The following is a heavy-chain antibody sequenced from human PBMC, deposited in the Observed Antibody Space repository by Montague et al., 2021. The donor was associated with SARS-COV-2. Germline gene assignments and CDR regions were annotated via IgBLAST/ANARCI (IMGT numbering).Heavy chain of an antibody. CDR2: VYSRGT. Sequence: SETLSLTCTVSGGSINTRSYFWVWIRQPPGKGLEWIGNVYSRGTYYSPSLKSRAVISVATTNNHLYLKLASVTAADTAVYYCSTLFSVAGEHWSRGTLVTVSS. CDR3: STLFSVAGEH. CDR1: GGSINTRSYF. D-gene: IGHD6-19*01. J-gene: IGHJ1*01. V-gene: IGHV4-39*02.